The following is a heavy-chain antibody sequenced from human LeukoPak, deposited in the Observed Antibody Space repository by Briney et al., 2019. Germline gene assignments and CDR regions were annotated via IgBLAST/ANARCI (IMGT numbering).Heavy chain of an antibody. J-gene: IGHJ4*02. D-gene: IGHD3-10*01. CDR1: GGSISSGGYY. V-gene: IGHV4-31*03. Sequence: PSETLSLTCTVSGGSISSGGYYWSWIRQHPGKGLEWIGYIYYSGSTYYNPSLKSRVTISVDTSKDQFSLKLSSVTAADTAVYYCARGYYYGSGCIDYWGQGTLVTVSS. CDR2: IYYSGST. CDR3: ARGYYYGSGCIDY.